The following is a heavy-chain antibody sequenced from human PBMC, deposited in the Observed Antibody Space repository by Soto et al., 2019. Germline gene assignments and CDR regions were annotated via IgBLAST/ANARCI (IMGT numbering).Heavy chain of an antibody. CDR1: GFTFSNFA. D-gene: IGHD2-15*01. Sequence: VQLVESGGGVVQPGRSLRLSCAASGFTFSNFAMYWVRQAPGKGLEWVTVISYDGSHKYYADSVKGRFTISRDNSKNTLYLQMNNLRAEDSAVYFCARDYSYQRAMDVWGQGTTVTVSS. J-gene: IGHJ6*02. CDR2: ISYDGSHK. CDR3: ARDYSYQRAMDV. V-gene: IGHV3-30-3*01.